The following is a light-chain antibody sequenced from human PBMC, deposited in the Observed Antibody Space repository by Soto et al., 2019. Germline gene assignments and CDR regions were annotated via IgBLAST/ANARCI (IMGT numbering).Light chain of an antibody. CDR3: QQFSSFPHT. Sequence: DIRMTQSPSSVSASVGDRVTITCRASQDIRYYLAWYQQKPGQAPKHLIYGATNLQSGVPSRFSGGGSGRDFTLTITSLQPEDFATYYCQQFSSFPHTFGQGTTVEI. CDR2: GAT. J-gene: IGKJ1*01. CDR1: QDIRYY. V-gene: IGKV1-12*01.